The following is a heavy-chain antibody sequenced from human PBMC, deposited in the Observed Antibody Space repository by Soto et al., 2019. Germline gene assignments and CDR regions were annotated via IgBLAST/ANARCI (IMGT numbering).Heavy chain of an antibody. D-gene: IGHD2-15*01. CDR2: IINDGSEK. J-gene: IGHJ3*02. V-gene: IGHV3-33*05. CDR3: ARDDIGAPNAFVM. CDR1: GFRFASYG. Sequence: GGSLRLSCVASGFRFASYGFHWVRQAPGKGLEWVAVIINDGSEKNHADSVKDRFTISRDNSKNTLYLQMDSLRAGDTALYYCARDDIGAPNAFVMWGQGTMVTVSS.